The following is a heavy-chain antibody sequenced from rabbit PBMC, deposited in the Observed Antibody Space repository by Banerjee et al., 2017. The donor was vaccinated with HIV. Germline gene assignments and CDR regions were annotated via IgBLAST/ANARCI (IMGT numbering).Heavy chain of an antibody. Sequence: QSLEESGGDLVKPGASLTLTCTASGFSFSTSYYMCWVRQAPGKGLEWIACIYTGSSGSTYYASWAKGRFTISKTSSTTVTLQMTSLTAADTATYFCARDAGYVGYALWGQGTLVTVS. D-gene: IGHD6-1*01. CDR1: GFSFSTSYY. J-gene: IGHJ4*01. V-gene: IGHV1S40*01. CDR2: IYTGSSGST. CDR3: ARDAGYVGYAL.